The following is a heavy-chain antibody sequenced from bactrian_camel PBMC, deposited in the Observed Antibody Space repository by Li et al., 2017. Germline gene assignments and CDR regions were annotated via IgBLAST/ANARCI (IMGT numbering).Heavy chain of an antibody. D-gene: IGHD7*01. CDR2: LYSEGSNK. Sequence: LVESGGGLVQPGGSLRLSCVASGITFTTYYMAWVRQAPGKGLEWVSSLYSEGSNKYYADSVKGRFTIPRDNAANALYLQMNSLKTDDTAVYYCATGGTYQGYTNWGQGTQVTVS. V-gene: IGHV3-2*01. CDR3: ATGGTYQGYTN. J-gene: IGHJ4*01. CDR1: GITFTTYY.